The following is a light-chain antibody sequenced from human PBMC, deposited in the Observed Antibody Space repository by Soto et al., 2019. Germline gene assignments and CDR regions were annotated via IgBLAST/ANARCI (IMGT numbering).Light chain of an antibody. Sequence: QSALTQPASVSGSPGQSITISCTGTSSDVGSYNLVSWYQQHPGKAPKVMIYEVSKRPSGVSNRFSGSKFGNTASLTISGLQADDEADYCCCSYAGSSTYVFGTGTKVTVL. J-gene: IGLJ1*01. CDR2: EVS. V-gene: IGLV2-23*02. CDR3: CSYAGSSTYV. CDR1: SSDVGSYNL.